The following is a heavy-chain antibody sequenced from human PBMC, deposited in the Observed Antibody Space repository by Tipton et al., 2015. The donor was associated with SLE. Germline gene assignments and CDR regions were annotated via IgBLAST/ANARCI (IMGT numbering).Heavy chain of an antibody. CDR1: GGSFSGYY. Sequence: TLSLTCAVYGGSFSGYYWSWIRQPPGKGLEWIGEINHSGSTNYNPSLKSRVTISVDTSKSQFSLKLSSVTAADTAVYYCARGPPSYCSSTSCYYWFDPWGQGTLVTVSS. CDR3: ARGPPSYCSSTSCYYWFDP. CDR2: INHSGST. D-gene: IGHD2-2*01. J-gene: IGHJ5*02. V-gene: IGHV4-34*01.